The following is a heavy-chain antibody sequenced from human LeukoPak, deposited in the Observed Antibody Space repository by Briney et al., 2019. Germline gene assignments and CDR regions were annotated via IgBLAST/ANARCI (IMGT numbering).Heavy chain of an antibody. V-gene: IGHV3-11*04. CDR1: GFIFSDYY. J-gene: IGHJ4*02. CDR3: ARVRSGGFMDG. D-gene: IGHD3/OR15-3a*01. Sequence: GGSLRLSCVTSGFIFSDYYMSWIRQAPGKGLEWVSYISSTGYTTAYADSVKGRFTISRDNAKNSLFLQKNSLRAEDTAIYYCARVRSGGFMDGWGQGTLVTVSS. CDR2: ISSTGYTT.